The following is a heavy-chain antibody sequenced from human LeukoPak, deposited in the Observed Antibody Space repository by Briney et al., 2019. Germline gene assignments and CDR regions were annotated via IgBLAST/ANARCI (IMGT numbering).Heavy chain of an antibody. D-gene: IGHD6-6*01. CDR2: ISSSGNTI. V-gene: IGHV3-48*03. Sequence: QAGGSLRLSCAASEFTFTSYELNWVRQAPGKGLEWVSYISSSGNTISYADSVKGRFTISRDNAKNSLYLQVISLRAEETAVYYCARGPSIAARYDAFDIWGQGTMVTVSS. CDR3: ARGPSIAARYDAFDI. J-gene: IGHJ3*02. CDR1: EFTFTSYE.